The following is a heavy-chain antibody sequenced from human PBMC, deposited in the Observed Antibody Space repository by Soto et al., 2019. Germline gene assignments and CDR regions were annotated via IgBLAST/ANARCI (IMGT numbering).Heavy chain of an antibody. Sequence: SETLSLTCTVSGGSISSSSYYWGWIRRPPGKGLEWIGSIYYSGSTYYNLSLKSRVTISVDTSKNQFSLKLSSVTAANTAVYYCARGGKYCTNGVCSFYGMDVWGQGTTVTVSS. V-gene: IGHV4-39*07. CDR3: ARGGKYCTNGVCSFYGMDV. CDR2: IYYSGST. CDR1: GGSISSSSYY. D-gene: IGHD2-8*01. J-gene: IGHJ6*02.